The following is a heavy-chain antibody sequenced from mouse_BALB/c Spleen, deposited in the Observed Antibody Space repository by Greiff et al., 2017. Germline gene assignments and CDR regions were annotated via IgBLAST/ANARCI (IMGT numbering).Heavy chain of an antibody. CDR1: GYSITSDYA. D-gene: IGHD1-1*01. V-gene: IGHV3-2*02. Sequence: VQLQQSGPGLVKPSQSLSLTCTVTGYSITSDYAWNWIRQFPGNKLEWMGYISYSGSTSYNPSLKSRISITRDTSKNQFFLQLNSVTTEDTATYYCARRGSSPYYAMDYWGQGTSVTVSS. CDR3: ARRGSSPYYAMDY. J-gene: IGHJ4*01. CDR2: ISYSGST.